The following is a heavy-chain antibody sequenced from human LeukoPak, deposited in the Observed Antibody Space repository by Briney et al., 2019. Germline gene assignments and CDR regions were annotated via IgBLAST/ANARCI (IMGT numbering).Heavy chain of an antibody. CDR3: AKARGYSDF. V-gene: IGHV3-43*02. CDR1: GFTFDDYA. CDR2: ISGDGGDT. Sequence: PGGSLRLSCAASGFTFDDYAMHWVRQAPGKGLEWVCLISGDGGDTFYADSVKGRSTITRDNSKKSLYLQMNSLRTEDTAFYYCAKARGYSDFWGQGTLVTVSS. D-gene: IGHD5-12*01. J-gene: IGHJ4*02.